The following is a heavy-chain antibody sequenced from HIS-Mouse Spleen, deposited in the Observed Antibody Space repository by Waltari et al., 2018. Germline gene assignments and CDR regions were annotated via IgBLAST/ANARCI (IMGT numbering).Heavy chain of an antibody. J-gene: IGHJ4*02. CDR3: ARDRELYFDY. V-gene: IGHV4-39*07. D-gene: IGHD1-26*01. Sequence: QLQLQESGPGLVKPSETLSLTCTVSGGSISSSSYYWGWIRQPPGKGLEGIGSIYYSGSTSYNPSLTSRVTISVDTSKNQFALKLSSVTAADTAVYYCARDRELYFDYWGQGTLVTVSS. CDR2: IYYSGST. CDR1: GGSISSSSYY.